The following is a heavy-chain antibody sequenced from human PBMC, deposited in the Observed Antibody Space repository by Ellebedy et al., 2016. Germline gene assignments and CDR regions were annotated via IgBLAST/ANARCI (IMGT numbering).Heavy chain of an antibody. CDR1: GFIFSTYS. CDR3: TRGVIPAAICPPSGY. Sequence: GESLKISXAASGFIFSTYSMNWIRQAPGKGLEWVSYISTTSNVIYYADSVKGRFTISRDNTRNLLFLQMNSLSAEDSATYYCTRGVIPAAICPPSGYWGQGTLVTVST. V-gene: IGHV3-48*04. D-gene: IGHD2-2*01. J-gene: IGHJ4*02. CDR2: ISTTSNVI.